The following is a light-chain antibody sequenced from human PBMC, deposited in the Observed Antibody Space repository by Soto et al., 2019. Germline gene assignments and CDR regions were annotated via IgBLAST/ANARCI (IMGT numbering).Light chain of an antibody. CDR1: SSNIESNT. Sequence: QSVLTQPPSASGTPGQRGTISCSGGSSNIESNTVSWYQQLPGTAPQLLIYGNYQRPSGVPDRFSGSKSGTSASLAISGLQSEDEADYYCAAWDDSLNGPVFGGRTKLTVL. CDR3: AAWDDSLNGPV. J-gene: IGLJ3*02. V-gene: IGLV1-44*01. CDR2: GNY.